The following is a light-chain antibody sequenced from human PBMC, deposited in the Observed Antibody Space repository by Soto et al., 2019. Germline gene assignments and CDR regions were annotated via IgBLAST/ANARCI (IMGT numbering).Light chain of an antibody. V-gene: IGLV2-8*01. J-gene: IGLJ1*01. Sequence: QSALTQHPSASGSPGQSVTISCTGTSSDVGDNYVSWYQQHLGKAPKLIIYEVSQRPSGVPDRFSGSKSGNTASLTVSGLQTEDEADYYCSAYAGSNNFVFGSGTKLTVL. CDR3: SAYAGSNNFV. CDR2: EVS. CDR1: SSDVGDNY.